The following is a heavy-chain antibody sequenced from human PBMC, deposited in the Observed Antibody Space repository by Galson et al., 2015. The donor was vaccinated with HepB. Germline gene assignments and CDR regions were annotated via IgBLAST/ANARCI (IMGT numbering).Heavy chain of an antibody. D-gene: IGHD2-2*01. Sequence: SVKVSCKASGYTFTSYYMHWVRQAPGQGLEWMGIINPSGGSTSYAQKFQGRVTMTRDTSTSTVYMELSSLRSEDTAVYYCARDREYQPLGPLYGMDVWGQGTTVTVSS. CDR1: GYTFTSYY. CDR3: ARDREYQPLGPLYGMDV. J-gene: IGHJ6*02. CDR2: INPSGGST. V-gene: IGHV1-46*01.